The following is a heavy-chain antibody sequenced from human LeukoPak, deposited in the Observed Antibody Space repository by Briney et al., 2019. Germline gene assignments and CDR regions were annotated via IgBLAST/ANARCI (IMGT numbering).Heavy chain of an antibody. CDR1: GITFSSYG. V-gene: IGHV3-23*01. CDR3: AKNGDRGAYCSGGSCYPYYYYNMDV. Sequence: TGGSLRLSCAASGITFSSYGMSWVRQAPGKGLEWVSSISSTGGTTYYADSVKGRFTISRDNSKNTLYLQMNSLRAEDTAIYYCAKNGDRGAYCSGGSCYPYYYYNMDVWGKGTTVTISS. J-gene: IGHJ6*03. CDR2: ISSTGGTT. D-gene: IGHD2-15*01.